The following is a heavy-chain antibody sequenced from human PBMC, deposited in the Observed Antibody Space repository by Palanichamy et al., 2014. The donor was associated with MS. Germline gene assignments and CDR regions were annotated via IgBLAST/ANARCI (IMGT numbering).Heavy chain of an antibody. J-gene: IGHJ2*01. CDR1: GFTFSSDA. CDR2: ISSSGGST. CDR3: AKCPGFSVAAATLRYFDL. V-gene: IGHV3-23*01. Sequence: EVQLLESGGGLVQPGGSLRLSCAASGFTFSSDAMSWVRQAPGKGLEWVSAISSSGGSTYYADSVKGRFTISRDNSKNTLYLQMNSLRAEDTAVYYCAKCPGFSVAAATLRYFDLWGRGTPVTVSS. D-gene: IGHD2-2*01.